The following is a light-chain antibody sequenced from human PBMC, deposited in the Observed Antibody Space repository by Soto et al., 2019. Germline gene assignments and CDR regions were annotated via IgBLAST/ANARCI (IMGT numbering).Light chain of an antibody. CDR1: QSVLSSSNNENY. CDR3: QQSYSIPRT. V-gene: IGKV4-1*01. Sequence: DIVMTQSPDSLAVSLGERATINCKSSQSVLSSSNNENYLAWYQQKPGQPPKLFIYWASTRESGVPDRISGSGYGTDFTLTISSLQAEDVAVYYCQQSYSIPRTFGQGTKVEIK. CDR2: WAS. J-gene: IGKJ1*01.